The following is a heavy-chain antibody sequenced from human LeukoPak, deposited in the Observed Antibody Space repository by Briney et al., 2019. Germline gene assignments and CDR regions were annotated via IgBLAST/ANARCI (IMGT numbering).Heavy chain of an antibody. Sequence: SVKVSCKASGGTFSSYAISRVRQAPGQGLEWMGGIIPIFGTANYAQKFQGRVTITADESTSTAYMELSSLRSEDTAVYYCARSLGRDGYNYGWGQGTLVTVSS. D-gene: IGHD5-24*01. CDR3: ARSLGRDGYNYG. CDR2: IIPIFGTA. CDR1: GGTFSSYA. V-gene: IGHV1-69*01. J-gene: IGHJ4*02.